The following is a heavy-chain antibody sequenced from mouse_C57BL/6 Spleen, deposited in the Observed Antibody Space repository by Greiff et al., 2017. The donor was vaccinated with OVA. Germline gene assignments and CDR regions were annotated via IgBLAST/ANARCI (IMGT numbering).Heavy chain of an antibody. V-gene: IGHV1-55*01. Sequence: VQLQQSGAELVKPGASVKMSCKASGYTFTSYWITWVKQRPGQGLEWIGDIYPGSGSTNYNEKFKSKATLTVDTSSSTAYMQLSSLTSEDSAVYYCARGGTTVVVHFDYWGQGTTLTVSS. D-gene: IGHD1-1*01. CDR2: IYPGSGST. CDR3: ARGGTTVVVHFDY. J-gene: IGHJ2*01. CDR1: GYTFTSYW.